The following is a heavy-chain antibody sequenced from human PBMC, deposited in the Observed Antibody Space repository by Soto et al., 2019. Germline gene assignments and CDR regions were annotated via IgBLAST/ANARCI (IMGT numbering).Heavy chain of an antibody. Sequence: GGSLRLSWAASGFSVSNNYISWVRQAPGKGLEWVSLSYSGGTTHYADSVKGRFTISRDSSNNTLHLQMNTLRVEDTALYYCTRDPPACHQWGPGTLVTVSS. V-gene: IGHV3-53*01. J-gene: IGHJ4*01. CDR3: TRDPPACHQ. D-gene: IGHD2-2*01. CDR1: GFSVSNNY. CDR2: SYSGGTT.